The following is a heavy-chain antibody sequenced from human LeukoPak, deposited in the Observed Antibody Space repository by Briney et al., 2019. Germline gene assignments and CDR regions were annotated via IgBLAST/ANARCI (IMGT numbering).Heavy chain of an antibody. J-gene: IGHJ3*02. Sequence: PGGSLRLSCAASGFTFSSYSMNWVRQAPGKGLEWVSYISSSSSTIYYADSVKGRFTISRDNSKNTLYLQMNTLQAEDTAVYYCARGSGTSVTGDALDIWGQGTMVTVSS. CDR1: GFTFSSYS. CDR3: ARGSGTSVTGDALDI. D-gene: IGHD4-17*01. V-gene: IGHV3-48*01. CDR2: ISSSSSTI.